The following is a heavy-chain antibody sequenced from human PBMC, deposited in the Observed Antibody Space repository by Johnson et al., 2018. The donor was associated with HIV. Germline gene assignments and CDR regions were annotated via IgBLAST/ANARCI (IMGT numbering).Heavy chain of an antibody. CDR2: IWYDGSEQ. CDR3: AKELRLHRAFDI. V-gene: IGHV3-33*06. CDR1: GFTFSSYA. J-gene: IGHJ3*02. D-gene: IGHD5-24*01. Sequence: QVQLVESGGGVVQPGRSLRLSCAASGFTFSSYAMHWVRQAPGKGLEWVAVIWYDGSEQYYADSVKGRFTISRDNPKNTLYLQMNSLRAEDTAVYYCAKELRLHRAFDIWGQGTMVTVSS.